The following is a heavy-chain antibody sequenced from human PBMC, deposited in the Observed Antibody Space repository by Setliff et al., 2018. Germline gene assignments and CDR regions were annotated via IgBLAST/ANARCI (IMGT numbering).Heavy chain of an antibody. J-gene: IGHJ4*02. CDR3: ARRGMSSSWFQGYFDY. CDR1: GGSFSDSY. D-gene: IGHD6-13*01. Sequence: SETLSLTCAVYGGSFSDSYWSWIRQPPGKGLEWIGDINYLGNTNYNPSPKTRVTISVDTSKNQFSLKLVSMTAADTAVYYCARRGMSSSWFQGYFDYWGQGTLVTVS. V-gene: IGHV4-34*01. CDR2: INYLGNT.